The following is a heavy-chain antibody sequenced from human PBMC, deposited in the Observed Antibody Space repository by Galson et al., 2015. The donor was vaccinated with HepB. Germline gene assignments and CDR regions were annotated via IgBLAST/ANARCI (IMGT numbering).Heavy chain of an antibody. Sequence: SLRLSCAASGFIFSDYYVNWIRQAPGKGLEWVSHISYSGTTIYYADSVKGRFTISRDNAKKSLYLQMNSLRAEDTAVYYCVTYNIDWYGGLHWGQGTLVTVSS. CDR3: VTYNIDWYGGLH. CDR1: GFIFSDYY. V-gene: IGHV3-11*01. CDR2: ISYSGTTI. J-gene: IGHJ4*02. D-gene: IGHD4-23*01.